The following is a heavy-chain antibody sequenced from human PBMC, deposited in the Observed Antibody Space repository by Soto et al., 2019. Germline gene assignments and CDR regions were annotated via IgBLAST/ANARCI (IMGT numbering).Heavy chain of an antibody. CDR1: GYTFTSYG. CDR2: ISAYNGNT. Sequence: QVQLVQSGAEVKKPGASVKVSCKASGYTFTSYGISWVRQAPGQGLEWMGWISAYNGNTNYAQKLQGRVTMTTDTATSTANIELRSLRSDDTAVYYCARSIAAAVDFDYWGQGTLVTVAS. V-gene: IGHV1-18*01. D-gene: IGHD6-13*01. CDR3: ARSIAAAVDFDY. J-gene: IGHJ4*02.